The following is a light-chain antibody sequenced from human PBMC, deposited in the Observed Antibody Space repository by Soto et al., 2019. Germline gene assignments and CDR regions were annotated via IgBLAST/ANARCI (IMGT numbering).Light chain of an antibody. Sequence: DIQMTQSPSTLSASVGDRVTITCRASQSLSNRLAWYQQKPGKAPKVLIYDASSLESGVPSRFSGSGSGTDFILTISSLQPDDFATYYCQYYAAVWTFDQGTKVEIK. CDR3: QYYAAVWT. CDR2: DAS. V-gene: IGKV1-5*01. J-gene: IGKJ1*01. CDR1: QSLSNR.